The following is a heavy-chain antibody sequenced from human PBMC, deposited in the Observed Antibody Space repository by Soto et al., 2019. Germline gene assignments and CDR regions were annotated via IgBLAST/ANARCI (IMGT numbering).Heavy chain of an antibody. D-gene: IGHD3-9*01. Sequence: EVQLLESGGGLVQPGGSLRLSCAASGFTFSSYAMSWVRQAPGKGLEWVSAISGSGGSTYYADSVKGRFTISRDNSKNTLYRQLNVLRAEDTAVYYCAKSSVADYDILICYYSPAKWYFDLWGRGTLVTVSS. CDR3: AKSSVADYDILICYYSPAKWYFDL. V-gene: IGHV3-23*01. CDR2: ISGSGGST. CDR1: GFTFSSYA. J-gene: IGHJ2*01.